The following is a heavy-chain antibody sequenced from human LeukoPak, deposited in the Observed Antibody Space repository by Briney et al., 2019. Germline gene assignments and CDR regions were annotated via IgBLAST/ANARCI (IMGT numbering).Heavy chain of an antibody. V-gene: IGHV4-34*01. CDR1: GGSFSGYY. Sequence: SETLSLTCAVYGGSFSGYYWSWIRQPPGKGLEWIGEINHSGSTNYNPSLKSRVTISVDTSKNQFSLKLSSVIAADTAVYYCARVRDYYDSSGRNWFDPWGQGTLVTVSS. D-gene: IGHD3-22*01. J-gene: IGHJ5*02. CDR2: INHSGST. CDR3: ARVRDYYDSSGRNWFDP.